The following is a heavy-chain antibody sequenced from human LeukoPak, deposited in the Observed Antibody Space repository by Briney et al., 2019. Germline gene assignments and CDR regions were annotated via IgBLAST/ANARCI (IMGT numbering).Heavy chain of an antibody. CDR3: ARNPSVYYDSSGYSYIY. Sequence: GGSLRLSCAASGFTFSSYSMNWVRQAPGKGLEWVSYISSSSSTIYYADSVKGRFTISRDNAKNSLYLQMNSLRAEDTAVYYCARNPSVYYDSSGYSYIYWGQGTLVTVSS. CDR1: GFTFSSYS. D-gene: IGHD3-22*01. V-gene: IGHV3-48*01. J-gene: IGHJ4*02. CDR2: ISSSSSTI.